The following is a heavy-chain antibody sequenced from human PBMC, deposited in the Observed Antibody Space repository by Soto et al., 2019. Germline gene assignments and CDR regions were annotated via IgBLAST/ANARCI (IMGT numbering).Heavy chain of an antibody. V-gene: IGHV3-53*01. CDR1: GFTVSSNY. J-gene: IGHJ6*02. Sequence: PGGSLRLSCAASGFTVSSNYMSWVRQAPGKGLEWVSVIDSGGSTYYADSVKGRFTISRDNSKSTLYLQMNSLRAEDTALYYCAKGRNYYYYYGVDVWGQGTTVTVSS. CDR2: IDSGGST. CDR3: AKGRNYYYYYGVDV.